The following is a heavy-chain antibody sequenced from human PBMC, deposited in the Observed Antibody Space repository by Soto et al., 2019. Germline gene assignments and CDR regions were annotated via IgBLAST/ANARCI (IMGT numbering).Heavy chain of an antibody. CDR1: GFTFSNST. CDR2: ITSSGSFI. J-gene: IGHJ4*02. CDR3: ARVRAASDRTAFYYVSKFSYFEY. V-gene: IGHV3-21*01. Sequence: PGGSLRLSCAASGFTFSNSTMHWVRQAPGKGLEWVACITSSGSFIYYADSMKGRFTISREDAKKSLYLQMNSLRAEDTAVYYCARVRAASDRTAFYYVSKFSYFEYWGRGTQVTVSS. D-gene: IGHD3-22*01.